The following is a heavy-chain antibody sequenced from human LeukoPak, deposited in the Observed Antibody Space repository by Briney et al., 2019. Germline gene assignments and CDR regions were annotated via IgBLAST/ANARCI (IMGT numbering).Heavy chain of an antibody. CDR2: ISWNSGSI. D-gene: IGHD1-26*01. Sequence: GGSLRLSCAASGFTLSDSVMSWVRQAPGKGLEWVSGISWNSGSIGYADSVRGRFTISRDNAKNSLYLQMNSLRAEDTALYYCAKDYARYSGSYYLDYWGQGTLVTVSS. CDR1: GFTLSDSV. J-gene: IGHJ4*02. V-gene: IGHV3-9*01. CDR3: AKDYARYSGSYYLDY.